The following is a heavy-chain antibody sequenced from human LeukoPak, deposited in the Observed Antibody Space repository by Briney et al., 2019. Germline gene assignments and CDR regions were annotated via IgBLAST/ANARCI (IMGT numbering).Heavy chain of an antibody. CDR2: ISSNGGST. D-gene: IGHD2-2*01. V-gene: IGHV3-64*01. CDR3: ARGGLGYCSSTSCYEAFDI. J-gene: IGHJ3*02. CDR1: GFTFSSYA. Sequence: GGSLRLSCAASGFTFSSYAMHWVRQAPGKGLEYVSAISSNGGSTYYANSVKGRFTISRDNSKNTLYLQMGSLRAEDMAAYYCARGGLGYCSSTSCYEAFDIWGQGTMVTVSS.